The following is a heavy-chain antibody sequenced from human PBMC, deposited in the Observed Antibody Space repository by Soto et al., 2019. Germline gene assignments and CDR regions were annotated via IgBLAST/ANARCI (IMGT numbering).Heavy chain of an antibody. CDR2: ISNSGHNA. CDR3: AKGGPSFFNWFGA. V-gene: IGHV3-23*01. Sequence: PGGSLRLSCAASGFTFSSYAMNWVRQAPGKGLEWISAISNSGHNAYYADSVKGRFTISRDNPKNTLYLQIKSLRGEETAAYYCAKGGPSFFNWFGAWGQGTPVTVSS. J-gene: IGHJ5*01. CDR1: GFTFSSYA. D-gene: IGHD1-26*01.